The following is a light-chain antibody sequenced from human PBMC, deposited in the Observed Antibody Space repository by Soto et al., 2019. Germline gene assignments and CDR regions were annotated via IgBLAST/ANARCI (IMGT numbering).Light chain of an antibody. J-gene: IGLJ1*01. CDR3: QSYDSSLSGYV. V-gene: IGLV1-40*01. CDR1: TSTIGAGYD. Sequence: QAVLTQPPSVSGAPGQRVTISCTGGTSTIGAGYDVNWYQQLPGTPPKLLIYGNSNRPSGVLDRFSGSKSGTSASLAITGLQAEDEADYYCQSYDSSLSGYVFGTGTQLTVL. CDR2: GNS.